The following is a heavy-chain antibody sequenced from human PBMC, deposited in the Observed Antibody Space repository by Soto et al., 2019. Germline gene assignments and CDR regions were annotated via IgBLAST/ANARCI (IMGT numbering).Heavy chain of an antibody. CDR2: IKPSGGST. CDR3: ARGGGYCSSTSCYAGFPPPDY. CDR1: GYTFTSYY. Sequence: ASVKVSCKASGYTFTSYYMHWVRQAPGQGLEWKGIIKPSGGSTSYAQKFQGRDTMTRDTSTSTVYIELSSLRSEDTAVYYCARGGGYCSSTSCYAGFPPPDYWGQGTLVTVSS. D-gene: IGHD2-2*01. J-gene: IGHJ4*02. V-gene: IGHV1-46*03.